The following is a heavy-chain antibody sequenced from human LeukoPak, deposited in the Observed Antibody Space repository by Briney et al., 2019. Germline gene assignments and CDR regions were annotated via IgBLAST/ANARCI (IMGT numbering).Heavy chain of an antibody. V-gene: IGHV1-18*01. D-gene: IGHD3-22*01. CDR3: AREPYYYDSRTDDWYFDL. Sequence: ASVKVSCKASGYTFTSYGISWVRQAPGQGLEWMGWISAYNGNTNYALKLQGRVTMTTDTSTSTAYMELRSLRSDDTAVYYCAREPYYYDSRTDDWYFDLWGRGTLVTVSS. CDR1: GYTFTSYG. J-gene: IGHJ2*01. CDR2: ISAYNGNT.